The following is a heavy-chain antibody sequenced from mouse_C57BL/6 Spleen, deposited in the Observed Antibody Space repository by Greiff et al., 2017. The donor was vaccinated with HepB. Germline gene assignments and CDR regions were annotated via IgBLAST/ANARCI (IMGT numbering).Heavy chain of an antibody. CDR3: AREGLLLLRCGFAY. CDR2: IYPSDSET. D-gene: IGHD1-1*01. V-gene: IGHV1-61*01. J-gene: IGHJ3*01. Sequence: QVQLQQPGAELVRPGSSVKLSCKASGYTFTSYWMDWVKQRPGQGLEWIGNIYPSDSETHYNQKFKDKATLTVDKSSSTAYMQLSSLTSEDSAVYYCAREGLLLLRCGFAYWGQGTLVTVSA. CDR1: GYTFTSYW.